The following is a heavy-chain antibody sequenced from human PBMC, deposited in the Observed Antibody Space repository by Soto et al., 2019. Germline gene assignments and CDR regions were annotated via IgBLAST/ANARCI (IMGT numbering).Heavy chain of an antibody. CDR2: ISYDGSNK. D-gene: IGHD6-13*01. CDR1: GFTFSSYG. Sequence: QVQLVESGGGVVQPGRSLRLSCAASGFTFSSYGMHWVRQAPGKGLEWVAVISYDGSNKYYADSVKGRFTSSRDNSKNTLYLQMNSLRAEDTAVYYCAKEGIAAAGTGYFDYWGQGTLVTVSS. V-gene: IGHV3-30*18. CDR3: AKEGIAAAGTGYFDY. J-gene: IGHJ4*02.